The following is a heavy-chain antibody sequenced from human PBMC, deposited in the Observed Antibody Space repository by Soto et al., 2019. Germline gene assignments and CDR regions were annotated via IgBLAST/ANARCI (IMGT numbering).Heavy chain of an antibody. D-gene: IGHD3-3*01. CDR2: ISYDGSNK. Sequence: HPGGSLRLSCAASGFTFSSYGMHCVRQAPGKGLEWVAVISYDGSNKYYADSVKGRFTISRDNSKNTLYLQMNSLRAEDTAVYYCARDGTRITGRYDFWSGYFAGPLIDYWGQGTLVTVSS. V-gene: IGHV3-30*03. CDR1: GFTFSSYG. J-gene: IGHJ4*02. CDR3: ARDGTRITGRYDFWSGYFAGPLIDY.